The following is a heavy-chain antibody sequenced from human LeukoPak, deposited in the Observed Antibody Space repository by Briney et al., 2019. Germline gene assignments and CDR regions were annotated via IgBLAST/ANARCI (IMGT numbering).Heavy chain of an antibody. V-gene: IGHV4-39*07. CDR3: ARHGGYSLGYNY. Sequence: SETVSLTCAVSGDSVSSTLYYWGWIRQSPGKGLEWIGNIYHSGSSYYNPSLRSRVTMSVDTSKNQFSLRLISVTAADTAVYYYARHGGYSLGYNYWGQGTLVTVSS. CDR1: GDSVSSTLYY. J-gene: IGHJ4*02. CDR2: IYHSGSS. D-gene: IGHD5-18*01.